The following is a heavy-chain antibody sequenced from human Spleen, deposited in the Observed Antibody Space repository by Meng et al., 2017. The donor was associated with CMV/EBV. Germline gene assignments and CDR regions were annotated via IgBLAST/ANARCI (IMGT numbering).Heavy chain of an antibody. CDR2: INHSGST. Sequence: GSLRLSCAIYGGSFSGYYWSWIRQPPGKGLEWIGEINHSGSTNYNPSLKSRVTISVDTSKNQFSLKLSSVTAADTAVYYCARATTVSSGSYPNWFDPWGQGTLVTVSS. CDR3: ARATTVSSGSYPNWFDP. V-gene: IGHV4-34*01. CDR1: GGSFSGYY. J-gene: IGHJ5*02. D-gene: IGHD1-26*01.